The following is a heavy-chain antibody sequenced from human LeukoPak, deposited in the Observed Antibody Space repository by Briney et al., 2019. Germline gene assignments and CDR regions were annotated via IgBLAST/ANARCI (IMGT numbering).Heavy chain of an antibody. CDR1: GGSISSYY. D-gene: IGHD6-19*01. J-gene: IGHJ4*02. CDR2: IYYSGST. Sequence: SETLSLTCTVSGGSISSYYWSWIRQPPGKGLEWIGYIYYSGSTNYNPSLKSRVTISVDTSKDQFSLKLSSVTAADTAVYYCARHRKSSGWTFDYWAREPWSPSPQ. V-gene: IGHV4-59*08. CDR3: ARHRKSSGWTFDY.